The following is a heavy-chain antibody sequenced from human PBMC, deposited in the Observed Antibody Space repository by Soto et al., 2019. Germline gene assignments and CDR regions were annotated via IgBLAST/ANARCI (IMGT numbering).Heavy chain of an antibody. D-gene: IGHD3-9*01. J-gene: IGHJ6*02. CDR1: GGTFSSYA. CDR3: ARDPRVLRYFDWLLGYYYYGMDV. CDR2: IIPIFGTA. Sequence: QVQLVQSGAEVKKPGSSVKVSCKASGGTFSSYAISWVRQAPGQGLEWMGGIIPIFGTANDAQKFQGRVTVTADESTSTXXMXLXXLRSEDTAVYYCARDPRVLRYFDWLLGYYYYGMDVWGQGTTVTVSS. V-gene: IGHV1-69*12.